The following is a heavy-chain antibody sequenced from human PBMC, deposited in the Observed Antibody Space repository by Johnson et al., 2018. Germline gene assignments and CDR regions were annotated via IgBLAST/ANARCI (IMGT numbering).Heavy chain of an antibody. Sequence: EVQLLETGGGLVQPGGSLRPSCVASEFTFRSNWMNWVREVPGKGLMWVLRINIDESTTSDADSVKGLFTISRDNAKNTLYLQMNSLRDEDTAVNYCARARSRTSGGYGMDVWGQGTTVTVSS. V-gene: IGHV3-74*01. CDR1: EFTFRSNW. CDR3: ARARSRTSGGYGMDV. J-gene: IGHJ6*02. D-gene: IGHD1-14*01. CDR2: INIDESTT.